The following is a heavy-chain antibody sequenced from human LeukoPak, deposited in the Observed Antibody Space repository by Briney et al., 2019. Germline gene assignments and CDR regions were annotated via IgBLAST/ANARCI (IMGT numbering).Heavy chain of an antibody. V-gene: IGHV3-33*01. CDR1: GFTFGSYG. CDR2: IWYDGSKK. CDR3: ARDLLRFYYGSGSSPFDP. J-gene: IGHJ5*02. D-gene: IGHD3-10*01. Sequence: EGSLRLSCAASGFTFGSYGMHWVRQAPGKGLEWVAVIWYDGSKKYHADSVKGRFTISRDNSKNTLDLQMNSLRAEDTAVYYCARDLLRFYYGSGSSPFDPWGQGTLVTVSS.